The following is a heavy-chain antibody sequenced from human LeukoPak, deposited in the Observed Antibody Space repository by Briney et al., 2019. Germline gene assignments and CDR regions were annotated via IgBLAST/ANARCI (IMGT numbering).Heavy chain of an antibody. CDR1: GFTFSSYS. CDR3: ARGITVAGTYWFDP. V-gene: IGHV3-21*01. J-gene: IGHJ5*02. D-gene: IGHD6-19*01. CDR2: ISSSSSYI. Sequence: PGGSLRLSCAASGFTFSSYSMNWVRQAPGKGLEWVSSISSSSSYIYYADSEKGRFTISRDNAKNSLYLQMNSLRAEDTAVYYCARGITVAGTYWFDPWGQGTLVTVSS.